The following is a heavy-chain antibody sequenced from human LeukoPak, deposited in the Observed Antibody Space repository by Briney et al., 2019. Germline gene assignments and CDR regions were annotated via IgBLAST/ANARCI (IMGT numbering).Heavy chain of an antibody. CDR1: GFTFSRYA. CDR3: AKGSSSSRPYYFDY. V-gene: IGHV3-23*01. J-gene: IGHJ4*02. D-gene: IGHD6-6*01. CDR2: ITDSGGST. Sequence: PGGSLRLSCAASGFTFSRYAMSLVRQAPGNVLHWISAITDSGGSTYHADSVKGRFTISRDNSENTLYLQMNSLRVEDTAVYYCAKGSSSSRPYYFDYWGQGSLVTVSS.